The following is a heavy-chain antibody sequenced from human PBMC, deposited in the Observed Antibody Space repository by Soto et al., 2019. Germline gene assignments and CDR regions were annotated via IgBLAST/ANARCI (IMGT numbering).Heavy chain of an antibody. V-gene: IGHV3-21*04. J-gene: IGHJ1*01. D-gene: IGHD1-26*01. CDR3: AREPSDLWESDQYFQL. Sequence: GGTLRCSCAASGFIFTYYSMNWVRQSPGKGLEWVSSISSTGRYINYADSVKGRFTFSRDNAKNSPYLQMDSLRAEDTAVYVCAREPSDLWESDQYFQLWGQGTMGTVSS. CDR2: ISSTGRYI. CDR1: GFIFTYYS.